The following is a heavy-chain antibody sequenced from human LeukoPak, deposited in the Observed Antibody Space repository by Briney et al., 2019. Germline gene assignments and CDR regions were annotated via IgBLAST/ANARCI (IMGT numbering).Heavy chain of an antibody. CDR1: GFTVSSNS. CDR3: ANIDAFDI. CDR2: IRYDGSNK. J-gene: IGHJ3*02. V-gene: IGHV3-30*02. Sequence: GGSLRPSCTVSGFTVSSNSMSWVRQAPGKGLEWVAFIRYDGSNKYYADSVKGRFTISRDNSKNTLYLQMNSLRAEDTAVYYCANIDAFDIWGQGTMVTVSS.